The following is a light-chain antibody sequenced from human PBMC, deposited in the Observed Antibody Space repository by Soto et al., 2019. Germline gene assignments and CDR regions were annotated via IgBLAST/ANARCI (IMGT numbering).Light chain of an antibody. CDR3: QQRSNCPLT. J-gene: IGKJ4*01. CDR1: QRVSSY. CDR2: DAS. V-gene: IGKV3-11*01. Sequence: EIVLTQSPATLSLSPGERATLSCRASQRVSSYLAWYQQKPGQAPRLLIYDASNRAPGIPARFSGSGSGTDFTLTISSLEPEDFAVYYCQQRSNCPLTFGGGTKVEIK.